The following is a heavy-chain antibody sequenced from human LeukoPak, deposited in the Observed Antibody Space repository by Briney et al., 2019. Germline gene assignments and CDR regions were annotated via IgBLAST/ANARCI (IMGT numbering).Heavy chain of an antibody. CDR1: GFTFSSHG. CDR2: ISYDGSNK. D-gene: IGHD1-26*01. Sequence: GGSLRLSCAASGFTFSSHGMHWVRQAPGKGLEWVAVISYDGSNKYYADSVKGRFTISRDNSKNTLYLQMNSLRAEDTAVHYCAKDVGRVGASPFDYWGQGTLVTVSS. V-gene: IGHV3-30*18. J-gene: IGHJ4*02. CDR3: AKDVGRVGASPFDY.